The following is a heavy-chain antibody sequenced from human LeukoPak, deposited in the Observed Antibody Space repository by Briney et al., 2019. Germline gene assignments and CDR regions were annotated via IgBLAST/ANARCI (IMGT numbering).Heavy chain of an antibody. CDR2: ISSSSSYI. CDR3: ARDLVADTAFDI. J-gene: IGHJ3*02. V-gene: IGHV3-21*01. Sequence: SGGSLRLSCAASGFTFSSYSMNWVRQAPGKGLEWVSSISSSSSYIYYADSVKGRFTISRDNAKNSLYLQMNSLRAEDTAVYYCARDLVADTAFDIWGQGTMVTVSS. CDR1: GFTFSSYS. D-gene: IGHD6-19*01.